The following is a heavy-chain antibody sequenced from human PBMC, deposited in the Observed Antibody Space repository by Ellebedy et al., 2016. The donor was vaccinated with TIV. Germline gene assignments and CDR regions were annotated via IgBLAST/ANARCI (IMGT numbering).Heavy chain of an antibody. CDR2: IYSGGNT. Sequence: GESLTISCAASGFTVSNNYMRWVRQAPGKGLEWVSLIYSGGNTYYADSVRGRSTISRDKSNNTLHLQMNSLRAEDTAVDYCARGGTFGGYWGRGTLVTVSS. D-gene: IGHD2/OR15-2a*01. V-gene: IGHV3-66*01. J-gene: IGHJ4*02. CDR1: GFTVSNNY. CDR3: ARGGTFGGY.